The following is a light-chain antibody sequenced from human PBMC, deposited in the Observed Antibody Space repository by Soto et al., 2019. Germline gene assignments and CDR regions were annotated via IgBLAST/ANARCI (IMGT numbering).Light chain of an antibody. V-gene: IGKV1-9*01. CDR3: QQLNSYPLT. J-gene: IGKJ4*01. CDR1: QGITSF. CDR2: TAS. Sequence: DIQLTQSPSFLSASVGDRVSITCRASQGITSFLAWYQQIPGKAPKLLIYTASTLQSGVPPRFSGSGSGTEFTLTISSLQPEDFGTYYCQQLNSYPLTVGGGTRVALK.